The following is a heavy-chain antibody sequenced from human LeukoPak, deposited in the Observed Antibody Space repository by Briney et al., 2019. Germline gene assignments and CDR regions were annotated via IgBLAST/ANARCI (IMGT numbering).Heavy chain of an antibody. D-gene: IGHD3-3*01. CDR2: IYSGGST. CDR3: ARGIWSGYYYDC. J-gene: IGHJ4*02. CDR1: GFTVSSNY. Sequence: GGSLRLSCAAPGFTVSSNYMSWVRQAPGKGLEWVSVIYSGGSTYYADSVKGRFTISRDNSKNTLYLQMNSLRAEDTAVYYCARGIWSGYYYDCWGQGTLVTVSS. V-gene: IGHV3-66*02.